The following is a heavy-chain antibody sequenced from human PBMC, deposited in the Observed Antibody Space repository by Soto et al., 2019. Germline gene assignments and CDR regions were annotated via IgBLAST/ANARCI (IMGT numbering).Heavy chain of an antibody. CDR3: ARGAGTGSYYPYLDY. CDR2: IIPIFGTA. D-gene: IGHD3-10*01. V-gene: IGHV1-69*13. Sequence: SVKVSCKASGGTFSSYSISWVRQAPGQGLEWMGGIIPIFGTANYAQKFQGRVTITADESTSTAYMELSSLRSEDTAVYYCARGAGTGSYYPYLDYWGQGTLVTVSS. J-gene: IGHJ4*02. CDR1: GGTFSSYS.